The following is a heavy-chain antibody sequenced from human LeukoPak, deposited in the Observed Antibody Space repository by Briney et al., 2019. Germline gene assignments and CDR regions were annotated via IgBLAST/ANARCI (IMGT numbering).Heavy chain of an antibody. V-gene: IGHV5-10-1*01. Sequence: GESLKISCKGSGSIFTSYWFSWARQLPGKGLEWMGRIDPSDSYTNYGPSFQGHVTISADKSISTAYLQWSSLKASDTAMYYCARGGAVERYCSSTSCYWVDAFDIWGQGTMVTVSS. CDR3: ARGGAVERYCSSTSCYWVDAFDI. J-gene: IGHJ3*02. D-gene: IGHD2-2*01. CDR2: IDPSDSYT. CDR1: GSIFTSYW.